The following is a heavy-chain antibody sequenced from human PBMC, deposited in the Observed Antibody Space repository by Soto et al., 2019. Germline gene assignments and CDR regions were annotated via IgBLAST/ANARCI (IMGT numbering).Heavy chain of an antibody. J-gene: IGHJ3*02. D-gene: IGHD5-12*01. Sequence: EVQLVESGGGLVQPGRSLRLSCAASGFTFDDYAMHWVRQAPGKGLEWVSGISWNSGSIGYVDSVKGRFTISRDNAKNSLYLQMNSLRAEDTALYYCAKDPYSGYEVSSAFDIWGQGTMVTVSS. CDR1: GFTFDDYA. V-gene: IGHV3-9*01. CDR2: ISWNSGSI. CDR3: AKDPYSGYEVSSAFDI.